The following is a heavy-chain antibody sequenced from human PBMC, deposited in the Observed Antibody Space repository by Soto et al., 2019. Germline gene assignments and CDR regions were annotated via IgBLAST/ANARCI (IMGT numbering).Heavy chain of an antibody. V-gene: IGHV3-30*04. CDR1: GFTFSSYA. CDR3: ARGPDSGSYYGWYFDL. D-gene: IGHD1-26*01. CDR2: ISYDGRNK. Sequence: QVQLVESGGGVVQPGRSLRLSCAASGFTFSSYAMHWFRQAPGKGLEWVAVISYDGRNKYYADSVKGRFTISRDNPKNTLYLQMNSLRAEDTAVYYCARGPDSGSYYGWYFDLWGRGTLVTVSS. J-gene: IGHJ2*01.